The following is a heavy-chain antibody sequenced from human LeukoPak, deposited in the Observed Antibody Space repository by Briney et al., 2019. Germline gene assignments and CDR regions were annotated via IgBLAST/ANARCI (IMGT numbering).Heavy chain of an antibody. CDR3: ARKKATDYYYYYYGMDV. D-gene: IGHD5-24*01. J-gene: IGHJ6*02. CDR1: GXTFSSYW. V-gene: IGHV3-74*01. CDR2: INSDGSST. Sequence: GGSLRLSCAASGXTFSSYWMHWVRQAPGKGLVWVSRINSDGSSTSYADSVKGRFTISRDNAKNTLYLQMNSLGAEDTAVYYCARKKATDYYYYYYGMDVWGQGTTVTVSS.